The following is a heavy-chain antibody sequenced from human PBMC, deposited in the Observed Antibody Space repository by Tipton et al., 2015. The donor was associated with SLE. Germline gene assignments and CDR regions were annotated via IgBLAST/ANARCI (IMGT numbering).Heavy chain of an antibody. V-gene: IGHV3-48*03. CDR3: ASFIAAAGTGEH. J-gene: IGHJ1*01. D-gene: IGHD6-13*01. CDR1: GFTFSSYE. Sequence: SLRLSCAASGFTFSSYEMNRVRQAPGKGLEWVSYISSSGSTIYYADSVKGRFTISRDNAKNSLYLQMNSLRAEDTAVYYCASFIAAAGTGEHWGQGTLVTVSS. CDR2: ISSSGSTI.